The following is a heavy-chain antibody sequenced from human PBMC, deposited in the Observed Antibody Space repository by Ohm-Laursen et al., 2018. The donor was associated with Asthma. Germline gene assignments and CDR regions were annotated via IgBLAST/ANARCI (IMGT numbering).Heavy chain of an antibody. J-gene: IGHJ4*02. D-gene: IGHD3-10*01. CDR3: TTVVSRITMVRGVPDQSYYFNY. V-gene: IGHV3-15*01. Sequence: SLRLSCAASGFTFSSYGMHWVRQAPGKGLEWVGRIKSKTDGGTTDYAAPVKGRFTISRDDSKNTLYLQMNSLKTEDTAVYYCTTVVSRITMVRGVPDQSYYFNYWGQGTLVTVSS. CDR1: GFTFSSYG. CDR2: IKSKTDGGTT.